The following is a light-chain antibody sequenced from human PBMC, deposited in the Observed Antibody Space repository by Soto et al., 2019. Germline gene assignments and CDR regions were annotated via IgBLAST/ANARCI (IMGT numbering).Light chain of an antibody. CDR2: TGS. CDR1: QGISSW. V-gene: IGKV1-12*01. J-gene: IGKJ4*01. Sequence: DIQMTQSPSSVSASVGDRVSITGQASQGISSWLAWYQQKPGRAPKLLVYTGSSLQSGVPSRFSGTGSGTDFTLTISSLQPEDVATYYCQQANSFPLTFGGGTKVEIK. CDR3: QQANSFPLT.